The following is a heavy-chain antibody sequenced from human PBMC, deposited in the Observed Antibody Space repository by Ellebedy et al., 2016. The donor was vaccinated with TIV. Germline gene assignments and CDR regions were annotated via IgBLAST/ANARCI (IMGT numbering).Heavy chain of an antibody. V-gene: IGHV2-70*11. D-gene: IGHD6-19*01. Sequence: SGPTLVKPTQTLTLTCSFSGFSLSTSGMCVSWIRQPPGKAREWLARIDWDDAKYYNTSLRTRLSISTDTSKNQVVLTMTNMDPVDTATYYCALVQGSSWSHDYWGQGTLVTVSS. J-gene: IGHJ4*02. CDR3: ALVQGSSWSHDY. CDR1: GFSLSTSGMC. CDR2: IDWDDAK.